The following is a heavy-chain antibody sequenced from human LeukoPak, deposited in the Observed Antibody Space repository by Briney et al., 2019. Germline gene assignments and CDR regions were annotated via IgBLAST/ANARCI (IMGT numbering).Heavy chain of an antibody. V-gene: IGHV3-23*01. D-gene: IGHD3-22*01. CDR2: ISGSGDNT. J-gene: IGHJ4*02. CDR1: GFTLSRYA. Sequence: PGGSLRLSCAASGFTLSRYAMSWVRQAPGKGLEWVSGISGSGDNTYYADSVKGRFTISRDNSKNTLYVQVNSLGTEDTAAYYCAKGSYYDSSGSFYFDYWGQGTLVTVSS. CDR3: AKGSYYDSSGSFYFDY.